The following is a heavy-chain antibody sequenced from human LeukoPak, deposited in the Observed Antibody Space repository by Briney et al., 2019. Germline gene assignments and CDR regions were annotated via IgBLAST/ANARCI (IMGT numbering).Heavy chain of an antibody. CDR2: VYYSGST. CDR1: SGSISSSSYY. J-gene: IGHJ4*02. V-gene: IGHV4-39*07. Sequence: SETLSLTCTVSSGSISSSSYYWGWIRQPPGKGLEWIGSVYYSGSTYYNPSLKSRVTISVDTSKNQFSLKLSSVTAADTAVYYCARVSLRGYSGYDFDYWGQGTLVTVSS. CDR3: ARVSLRGYSGYDFDY. D-gene: IGHD5-12*01.